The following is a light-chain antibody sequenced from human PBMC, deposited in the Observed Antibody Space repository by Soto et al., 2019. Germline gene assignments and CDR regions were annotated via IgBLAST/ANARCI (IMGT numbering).Light chain of an antibody. CDR3: QESHSFLWGT. J-gene: IGKJ1*01. V-gene: IGKV1-39*01. Sequence: DIQMTQSPSSLSASVGDRVTITCRTSQIISTSLNWYQQKPGKAPRVLIYGASSLHSGVPSRFSGGGSGTDFTLTISSLQPEDFVTYYCQESHSFLWGTFGPGTKVEIK. CDR2: GAS. CDR1: QIISTS.